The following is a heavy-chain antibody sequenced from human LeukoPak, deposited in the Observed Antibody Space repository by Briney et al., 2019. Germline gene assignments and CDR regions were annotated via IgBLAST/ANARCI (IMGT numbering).Heavy chain of an antibody. CDR1: GFTFSDYY. Sequence: KSGGSLRLSCAASGFTFSDYYMSWIRQAPGKGLEWVSYISSSGSNIYYADSVKGRFTISRDNAKNSLYLQMNSLRAEDTAVYYCARETFGGVIVKWKQSSWGQGTLVTVSS. V-gene: IGHV3-11*01. J-gene: IGHJ4*02. D-gene: IGHD3-16*02. CDR3: ARETFGGVIVKWKQSS. CDR2: ISSSGSNI.